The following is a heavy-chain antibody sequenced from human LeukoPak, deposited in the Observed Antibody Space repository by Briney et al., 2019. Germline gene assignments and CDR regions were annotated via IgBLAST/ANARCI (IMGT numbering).Heavy chain of an antibody. J-gene: IGHJ4*02. D-gene: IGHD1-26*01. Sequence: GGSLRLSCAASGFTFSSYEMNWVRQAPGKGLEWVSYISSSGSTIYYADSVKGRFTISRDNAKNSLYLQMNSLRAEDTAVYYCSRYIVGPTTEDDYWGQGTLVTVSS. V-gene: IGHV3-48*03. CDR3: SRYIVGPTTEDDY. CDR1: GFTFSSYE. CDR2: ISSSGSTI.